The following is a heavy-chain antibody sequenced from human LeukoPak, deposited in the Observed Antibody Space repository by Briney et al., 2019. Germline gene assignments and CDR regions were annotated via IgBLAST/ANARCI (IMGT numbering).Heavy chain of an antibody. CDR1: GFTFSSYS. D-gene: IGHD3-10*01. CDR3: ARDQAYFSGSGKNYYYMDV. V-gene: IGHV3-7*01. CDR2: IRTDGSEK. J-gene: IGHJ6*03. Sequence: PGGSLRLSCAASGFTFSSYSMSWVRQTPGKGLEWVAKIRTDGSEKYYVDSVKGRFTIFRDNADNSLSLQMNSLRVEDTAIYYCARDQAYFSGSGKNYYYMDVWGKGTTVTISS.